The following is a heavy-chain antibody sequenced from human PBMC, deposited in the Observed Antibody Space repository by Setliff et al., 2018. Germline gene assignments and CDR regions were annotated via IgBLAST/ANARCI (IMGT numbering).Heavy chain of an antibody. J-gene: IGHJ4*02. CDR1: GGSITSGSNY. V-gene: IGHV4-61*02. Sequence: NPSETLSLTCTVSGGSITSGSNYWSWIRQPAGRGLEWMGRIDPSGNTNYHPSLRSRVTISRDTSKNQFSLKLTSVTAADTAVYFCARSLSSGSYWNPRPFYSDSWGQGTLVTVSS. D-gene: IGHD3-10*01. CDR3: ARSLSSGSYWNPRPFYSDS. CDR2: IDPSGNT.